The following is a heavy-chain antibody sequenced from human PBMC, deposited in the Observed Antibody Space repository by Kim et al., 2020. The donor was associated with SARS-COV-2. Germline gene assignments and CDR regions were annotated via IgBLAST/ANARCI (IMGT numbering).Heavy chain of an antibody. V-gene: IGHV6-1*01. CDR1: GDSVSSNSA. CDR3: ARDQGITVADIRGYFHH. D-gene: IGHD6-19*01. Sequence: SQTLSLTCAISGDSVSSNSAWNWFRQSPSRGLEWLGRTYYRSKWYKDYATSVKSRIVINPDTSKNQFSLQLNSVTPEDTAVYYCARDQGITVADIRGYFHHWGQGTLVTVSS. CDR2: TYYRSKWYK. J-gene: IGHJ1*01.